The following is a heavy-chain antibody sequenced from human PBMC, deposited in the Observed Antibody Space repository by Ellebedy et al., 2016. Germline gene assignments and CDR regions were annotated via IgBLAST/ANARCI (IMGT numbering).Heavy chain of an antibody. Sequence: GESLKIYXKGSGYSFTTYWIGWVRQMPGEGLEWMGIIFLRDSTTKYSPSFQGQVTISADTSINTAYLQWDSLRASDTAMYYCAGARNGDYSFDSWGQGTLVAVSS. CDR1: GYSFTTYW. V-gene: IGHV5-51*01. CDR2: IFLRDSTT. J-gene: IGHJ4*02. D-gene: IGHD2-21*02. CDR3: AGARNGDYSFDS.